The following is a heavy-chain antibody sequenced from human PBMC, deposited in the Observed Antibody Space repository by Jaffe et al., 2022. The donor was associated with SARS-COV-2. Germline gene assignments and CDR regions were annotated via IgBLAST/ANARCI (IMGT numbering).Heavy chain of an antibody. CDR1: GGSISSYY. J-gene: IGHJ6*02. Sequence: QVQLQESGPGLVKPSETLSLTCTVSGGSISSYYWSWIRQPPGKGLEWIGYIYYSGSTNYNPSLKSRVTISVDTSKNQFSLKLSSVTAADTAVYYCARVKDYGDFTGPSWYGMDVWGQGTTVTVSS. D-gene: IGHD4-17*01. V-gene: IGHV4-59*01. CDR2: IYYSGST. CDR3: ARVKDYGDFTGPSWYGMDV.